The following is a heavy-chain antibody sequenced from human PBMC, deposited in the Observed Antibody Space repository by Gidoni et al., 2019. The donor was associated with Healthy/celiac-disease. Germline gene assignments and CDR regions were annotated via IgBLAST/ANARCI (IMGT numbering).Heavy chain of an antibody. CDR3: ARGFRGGRGYYIRRGHYYDYMDV. J-gene: IGHJ6*03. CDR2: IIPIFGTA. V-gene: IGHV1-69*01. D-gene: IGHD3-3*01. CDR1: GGTFSSYA. Sequence: QVQLVQSGAEVKKPGSSVNVSCQASGGTFSSYASSWVRQAPGQGLEWMGGIIPIFGTANYAQKFQGRVTITADESTSTAYMELSSLRSEDTAVYYWARGFRGGRGYYIRRGHYYDYMDVWGKGTTVTVSS.